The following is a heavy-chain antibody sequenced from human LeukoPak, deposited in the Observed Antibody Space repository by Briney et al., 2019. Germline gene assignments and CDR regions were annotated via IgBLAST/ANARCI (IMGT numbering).Heavy chain of an antibody. V-gene: IGHV1-69*13. CDR1: GGTFSGYA. D-gene: IGHD3-22*01. Sequence: ASVKVSCKASGGTFSGYAISWVRQAPGQGLEWMGGIIPIFGTANYAQKFQGRVTITADESTSTAYMELSSLRSEDTAVYYCARDRRYYYDSSTSPMAFGDAFDIWGQGTMVTVSS. CDR3: ARDRRYYYDSSTSPMAFGDAFDI. J-gene: IGHJ3*02. CDR2: IIPIFGTA.